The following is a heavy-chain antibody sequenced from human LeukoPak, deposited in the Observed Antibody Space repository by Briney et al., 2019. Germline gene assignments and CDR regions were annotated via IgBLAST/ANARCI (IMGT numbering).Heavy chain of an antibody. J-gene: IGHJ4*02. CDR1: GFRFSNYW. Sequence: GGSLRLSCEASGFRFSNYWMSWVRQAPGKGLEWVATIKQYGSEKYYVDSVKGRFTISRDYAKKSLFLQMDSLRGEDTAVYYCARAAEISALDNWGQGTLVTVSS. CDR3: ARAAEISALDN. CDR2: IKQYGSEK. V-gene: IGHV3-7*05. D-gene: IGHD6-13*01.